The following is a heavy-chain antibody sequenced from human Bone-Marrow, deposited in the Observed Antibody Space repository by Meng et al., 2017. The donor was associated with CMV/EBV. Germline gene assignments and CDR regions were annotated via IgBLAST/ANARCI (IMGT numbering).Heavy chain of an antibody. D-gene: IGHD3-3*01. Sequence: GGSLRLSCAASGFTFSSYGMHWVRQAPGKGLESVAFIHYDGSDKYYADSVKGRFTISRDNSKNTLYLQMNSLRAEDTALYYCVKDGFGVVPDYYYALDVWGQGTTVTVSS. V-gene: IGHV3-30*02. CDR3: VKDGFGVVPDYYYALDV. CDR2: IHYDGSDK. CDR1: GFTFSSYG. J-gene: IGHJ6*02.